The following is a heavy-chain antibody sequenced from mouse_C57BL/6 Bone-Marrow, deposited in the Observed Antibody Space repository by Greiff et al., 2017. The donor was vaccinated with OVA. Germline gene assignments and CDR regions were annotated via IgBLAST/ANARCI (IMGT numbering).Heavy chain of an antibody. CDR3: ARSDGYPFYAMDD. CDR1: GYTFTSYW. Sequence: VQLQQPGTELVKPGASVKLSCKASGYTFTSYWMHWVKQRPGQGLAWIGNINPSNGGTNYNEKFKSKATLTVDKSSSTAYMQLSSLTSEDSAVYYCARSDGYPFYAMDDWGQGTSVTVSS. D-gene: IGHD2-3*01. V-gene: IGHV1-53*01. CDR2: INPSNGGT. J-gene: IGHJ4*01.